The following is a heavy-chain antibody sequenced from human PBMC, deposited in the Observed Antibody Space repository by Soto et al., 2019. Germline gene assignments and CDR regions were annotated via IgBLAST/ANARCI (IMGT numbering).Heavy chain of an antibody. V-gene: IGHV1-18*01. Sequence: SVKVSFKASCYTFTSYGISWVRQAPGQGLEWMGWISAYNGNTNYAQKLQGRVTMTTDTSTSTAYMELRSLRSDDTAVYYCARDRPDWWFDPWGQGTLVTVSS. D-gene: IGHD3-9*01. J-gene: IGHJ5*02. CDR2: ISAYNGNT. CDR3: ARDRPDWWFDP. CDR1: CYTFTSYG.